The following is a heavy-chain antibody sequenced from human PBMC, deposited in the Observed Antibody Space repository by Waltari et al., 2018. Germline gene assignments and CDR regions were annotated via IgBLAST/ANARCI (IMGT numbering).Heavy chain of an antibody. CDR1: GFTFSSSW. Sequence: EVQLVESGGGLVQPGRSLRLSCAASGFTFSSSWMSWVRQAPGKGLEWVANIKQDGSEKYYVDSVKGRFTISRDNAKNSLYLQMNSLRAEDTAVYYCARERIAAADNYFDYWGQGTLVTVSS. J-gene: IGHJ4*02. CDR2: IKQDGSEK. CDR3: ARERIAAADNYFDY. D-gene: IGHD6-13*01. V-gene: IGHV3-7*01.